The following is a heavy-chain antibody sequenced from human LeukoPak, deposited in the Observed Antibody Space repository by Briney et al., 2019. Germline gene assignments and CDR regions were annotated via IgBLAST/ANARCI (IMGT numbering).Heavy chain of an antibody. CDR2: IYYNGDT. Sequence: SETLSLTCTVSSGSISSTTYYWAWIRQPPGKGLEWIGSIYYNGDTYYNPSLKSRVIISADTSKNQYSLKLTSVTAADTAAYYCARGPNTAGNYRAFDLWGQGTKVTVSS. CDR1: SGSISSTTYY. J-gene: IGHJ3*01. V-gene: IGHV4-39*07. CDR3: ARGPNTAGNYRAFDL. D-gene: IGHD4-11*01.